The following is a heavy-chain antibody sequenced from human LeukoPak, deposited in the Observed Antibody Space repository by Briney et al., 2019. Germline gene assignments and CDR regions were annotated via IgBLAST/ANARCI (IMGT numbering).Heavy chain of an antibody. Sequence: GGSLRLSCAASGFTFSSYAMSWVRQAPGKGLEWVSAISGSGGSTYYEDSLNVRFTISRDNSKNTLYLQMNSLRAEDTAVYYCAGREMATIGYYFDYWGQGTLVTVSS. D-gene: IGHD5-24*01. CDR1: GFTFSSYA. CDR3: AGREMATIGYYFDY. J-gene: IGHJ4*02. V-gene: IGHV3-23*01. CDR2: ISGSGGST.